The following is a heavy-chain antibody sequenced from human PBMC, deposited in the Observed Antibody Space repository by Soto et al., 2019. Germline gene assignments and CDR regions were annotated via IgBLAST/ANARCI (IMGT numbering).Heavy chain of an antibody. CDR1: GFTVSSKY. D-gene: IGHD2-15*01. CDR2: IQSGGTT. CDR3: ARDDVLCDGGRCYGVPLYV. Sequence: EVQLVESGGALVQPGGSLRLSCEASGFTVSSKYMSWVRQAPGKGLEWVSLIQSGGTTYYADSVKCRFTISRDTSENTLHLQMDSLRAEDTAVYYCARDDVLCDGGRCYGVPLYVWGKGTTVTVSS. J-gene: IGHJ6*04. V-gene: IGHV3-66*01.